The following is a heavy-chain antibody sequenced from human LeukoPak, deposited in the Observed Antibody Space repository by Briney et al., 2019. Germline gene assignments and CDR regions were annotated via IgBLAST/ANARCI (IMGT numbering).Heavy chain of an antibody. V-gene: IGHV3-7*01. CDR3: VRDGGVSGYDLLDY. CDR1: GFIFSNYW. CDR2: INQDGSKE. J-gene: IGHJ4*02. D-gene: IGHD5-12*01. Sequence: GGSLRLSCTASGFIFSNYWMTWVRQAPGKGLEWVAQINQDGSKEYYIDSVKARFSISRDNARNSLSLQMNSLRAEDAAVYYCVRDGGVSGYDLLDYWGQGTLVTVSS.